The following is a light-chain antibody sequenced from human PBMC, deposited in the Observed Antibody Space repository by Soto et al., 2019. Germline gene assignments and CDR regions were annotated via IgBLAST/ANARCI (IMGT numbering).Light chain of an antibody. Sequence: EIVMTQSPASLSVSPGETATLSCRASQSISNSLAWYQQKPGQAPRLLIYGASTRATGIPARFSGSGSGTEVTLTISRLQSEDSALYYCQQYNNWPPRTFGQGTKLEIK. CDR1: QSISNS. J-gene: IGKJ2*01. V-gene: IGKV3-15*01. CDR3: QQYNNWPPRT. CDR2: GAS.